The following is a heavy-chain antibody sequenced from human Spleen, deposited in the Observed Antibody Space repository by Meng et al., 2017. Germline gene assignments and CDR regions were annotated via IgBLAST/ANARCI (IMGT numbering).Heavy chain of an antibody. J-gene: IGHJ5*02. CDR1: GGSFSDYY. V-gene: IGHV4-34*01. D-gene: IGHD3-10*01. CDR3: ARSLRDYYGSGRLSP. Sequence: QVPLQQWGAGLLKPSETLSLTCVVSGGSFSDYYGSWIRQPPGKGLEWIGEINHSGSTNYNPSLKSRVTISIDTSKNQFSLKLSSVTAADTAVYYCARSLRDYYGSGRLSPWGQGTLVTVSS. CDR2: INHSGST.